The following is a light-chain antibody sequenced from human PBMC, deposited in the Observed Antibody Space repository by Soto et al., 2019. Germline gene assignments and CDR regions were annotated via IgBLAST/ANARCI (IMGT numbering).Light chain of an antibody. CDR2: AAS. J-gene: IGKJ1*01. V-gene: IGKV3-20*01. CDR1: QSVSSSY. Sequence: EIVLTQSPGTLSLSPGERATLSCRASQSVSSSYLAWYQQKPGQAPRRLIYAASSRTTGSPDRFSGRGSGTDFTLTISRLEPEDFAVYYCQQYDSYLTWTFRQGTKVDIK. CDR3: QQYDSYLTWT.